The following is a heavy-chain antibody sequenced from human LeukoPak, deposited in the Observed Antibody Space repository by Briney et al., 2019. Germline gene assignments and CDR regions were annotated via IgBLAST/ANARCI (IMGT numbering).Heavy chain of an antibody. J-gene: IGHJ6*02. D-gene: IGHD6-13*01. Sequence: PSETLSLTCAVYGGSFSGYYWSWIRQPPGKGLEWIGEINHSGSTNFNPSLKSRVTISVDTSKNQFSVKLSSVTAADTAVYYCARAKWEVSSWYGGALNVWGQGTTVTVSS. CDR2: INHSGST. CDR3: ARAKWEVSSWYGGALNV. CDR1: GGSFSGYY. V-gene: IGHV4-34*01.